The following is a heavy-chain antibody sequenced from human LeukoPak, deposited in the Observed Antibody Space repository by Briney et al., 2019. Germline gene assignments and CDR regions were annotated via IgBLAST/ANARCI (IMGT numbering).Heavy chain of an antibody. CDR3: AREEDVVVPAAMPDY. J-gene: IGHJ4*02. V-gene: IGHV1-18*01. D-gene: IGHD2-2*01. CDR1: GYTFTSYG. Sequence: EASVKVSCKASGYTFTSYGISWVRQAPGQGLEGMGWISAYNGNTNYAQKLQGRVTMTTDTSTSTAYMELRSLRSDDTAVYYCAREEDVVVPAAMPDYWGQGTLVTVSS. CDR2: ISAYNGNT.